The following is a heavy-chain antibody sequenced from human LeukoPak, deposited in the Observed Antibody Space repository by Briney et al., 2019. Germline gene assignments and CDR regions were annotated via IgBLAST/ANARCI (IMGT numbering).Heavy chain of an antibody. D-gene: IGHD7-27*01. CDR3: ARDQLGWADY. CDR2: IYYSGST. CDR1: GGSISSYY. Sequence: SETLSLTCTVSGGSISSYYWGWVRQPPGKGLEWIGYIYYSGSTNYNPSLKSRVTISVATSKNHFSLKLSSVTAADTAVYYCARDQLGWADYWGQGTLVTVSS. J-gene: IGHJ4*02. V-gene: IGHV4-59*01.